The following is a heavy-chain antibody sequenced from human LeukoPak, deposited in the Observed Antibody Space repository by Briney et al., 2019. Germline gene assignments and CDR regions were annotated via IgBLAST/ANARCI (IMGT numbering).Heavy chain of an antibody. CDR1: GGSITSYY. J-gene: IGHJ4*02. CDR2: IYYSGST. V-gene: IGHV4-59*08. CDR3: ARRFRYGDSFDY. Sequence: SETLSLTCTVSGGSITSYYWNWIRQPPGKGLEWIGYIYYSGSTNYNPSLKSRVTISVDTSKNQFSLKLSSVTAADTAVYYCARRFRYGDSFDYWGQGTLVTVSS. D-gene: IGHD4-17*01.